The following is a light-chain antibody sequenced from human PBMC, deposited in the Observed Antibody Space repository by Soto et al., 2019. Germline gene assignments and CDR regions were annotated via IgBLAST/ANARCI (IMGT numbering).Light chain of an antibody. V-gene: IGKV3-20*01. Sequence: DIELTQSPGTLSSSLGDRATLSCRASQSVSSRFFGWYQQPPGQATRLLMYGATNRASGVPDRFSGSWARTDFTLTISRQEDEYVALYYQQQYGSWVTFGQGTRLEIK. CDR1: QSVSSRF. CDR3: QQYGSWVT. CDR2: GAT. J-gene: IGKJ5*01.